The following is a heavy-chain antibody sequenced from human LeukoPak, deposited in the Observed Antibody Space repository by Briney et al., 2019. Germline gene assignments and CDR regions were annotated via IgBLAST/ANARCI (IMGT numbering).Heavy chain of an antibody. V-gene: IGHV4-59*01. J-gene: IGHJ4*02. D-gene: IGHD6-19*01. CDR2: IYYSGST. CDR3: ARVLMEPLWLVGFDY. CDR1: GGSISSYY. Sequence: NTSETLSLTCTVSGGSISSYYWSWIRQPPGKGLEWIGYIYYSGSTNYNPSLKSRVTISVDTSKNQFSLKLSSVTAADTAVYYCARVLMEPLWLVGFDYWGQGTLVTVSS.